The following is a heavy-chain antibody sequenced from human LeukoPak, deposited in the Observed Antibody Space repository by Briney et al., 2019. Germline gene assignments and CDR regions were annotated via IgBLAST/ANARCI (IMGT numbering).Heavy chain of an antibody. CDR2: IYYSGST. D-gene: IGHD1-20*01. J-gene: IGHJ4*02. CDR1: GGSISSYY. CDR3: ARHDITGPES. Sequence: SETLSLTCTVSGGSISSYYWGWIRQPPGKGLEWIGSIYYSGSTYYDPSLKSRVTTSVDTSKNQFSLKLSSVTAADTAVYYCARHDITGPESWGQGTLVTVSS. V-gene: IGHV4-39*01.